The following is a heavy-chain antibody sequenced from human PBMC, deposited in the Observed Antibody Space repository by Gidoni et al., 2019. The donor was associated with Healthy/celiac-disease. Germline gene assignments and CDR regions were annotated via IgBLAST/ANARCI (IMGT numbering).Heavy chain of an antibody. J-gene: IGHJ4*02. D-gene: IGHD1-7*01. V-gene: IGHV3-64D*06. CDR2: MSSNGGST. CDR3: VKAHHYNWNYPYYFDY. CDR1: GFTFVSYA. Sequence: EVQLVESGVGLVQPGGSLRLSCSASGFTFVSYAMPWVRQAPGKGLEYVSAMSSNGGSTYYADSVKGRFTISRDNSKNTLYLQMSSLRAEDTAVYYCVKAHHYNWNYPYYFDYWGQGTLVTVSS.